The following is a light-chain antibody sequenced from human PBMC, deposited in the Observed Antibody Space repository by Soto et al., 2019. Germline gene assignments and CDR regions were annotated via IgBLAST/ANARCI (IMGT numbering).Light chain of an antibody. CDR2: AAS. J-gene: IGKJ3*01. CDR1: QSISSY. V-gene: IGKV1-39*01. Sequence: DIQMTQSPSSLSASVGDRVTITCRASQSISSYLNWYQQKPGKAPKLLIYAASSLQSGVPSRFSGSESGTDFTLTISSLQPEDFATYYCQQSYSTPFLTFGPGTKVDIK. CDR3: QQSYSTPFLT.